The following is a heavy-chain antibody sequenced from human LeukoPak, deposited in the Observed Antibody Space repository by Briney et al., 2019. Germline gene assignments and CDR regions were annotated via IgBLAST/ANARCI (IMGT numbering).Heavy chain of an antibody. CDR2: IGSSGGTT. Sequence: GGSLRLSCPASGFTFSNYGMSWVRQAPGKGLEWVSAIGSSGGTTYYADSVKGRFTISRDNSKNTLYLQMNSLRAEDTAVYYCTKGWQWSGSWGQGTLVTVSS. V-gene: IGHV3-23*01. J-gene: IGHJ5*01. D-gene: IGHD2-15*01. CDR3: TKGWQWSGS. CDR1: GFTFSNYG.